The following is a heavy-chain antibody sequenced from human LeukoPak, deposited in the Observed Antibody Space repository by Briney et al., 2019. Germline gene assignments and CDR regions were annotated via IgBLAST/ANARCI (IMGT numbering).Heavy chain of an antibody. V-gene: IGHV1-46*01. CDR1: GYTFTSYY. CDR3: ARTPTAYCGGDCPNWFDP. J-gene: IGHJ5*02. CDR2: INPSGGST. D-gene: IGHD2-21*02. Sequence: ASVKVSCKASGYTFTSYYMHWVRQAPGQGLEWMGIINPSGGSTSYAQKFQGRVTMTRDTSTSTVYMELSSLRSEDTAVYYCARTPTAYCGGDCPNWFDPWGQGTLVTVSS.